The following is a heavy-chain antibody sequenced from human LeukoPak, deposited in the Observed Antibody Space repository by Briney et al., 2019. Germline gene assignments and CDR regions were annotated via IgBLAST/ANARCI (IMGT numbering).Heavy chain of an antibody. J-gene: IGHJ5*02. CDR2: INPNSGGT. V-gene: IGHV1-2*02. D-gene: IGHD3-3*01. CDR3: ARRITILNWFDP. CDR1: GYTFTGYY. Sequence: ASVKVSCKASGYTFTGYYMHWVRQAPGQGLEWMGWINPNSGGTNYAQKFQGRVTMTRDTSISTAYMELSRLTSDHTAVYYCARRITILNWFDPRGQGTPVTVSS.